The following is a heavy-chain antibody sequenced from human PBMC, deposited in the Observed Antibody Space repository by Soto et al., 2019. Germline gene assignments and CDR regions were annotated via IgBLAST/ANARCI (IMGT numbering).Heavy chain of an antibody. CDR1: GGSISEYY. V-gene: IGHV4-59*01. D-gene: IGHD3-22*01. J-gene: IGHJ4*02. Sequence: SETLSLTCTVSGGSISEYYWKWIRLSPGNGLEWIGCIYYTGSTAYHPSLEGRVTISLDTSKQQFSLRVSSVSAADAGVYYCARGVIYHLSRYSSHSFDYCGQATPVTVSS. CDR3: ARGVIYHLSRYSSHSFDY. CDR2: IYYTGST.